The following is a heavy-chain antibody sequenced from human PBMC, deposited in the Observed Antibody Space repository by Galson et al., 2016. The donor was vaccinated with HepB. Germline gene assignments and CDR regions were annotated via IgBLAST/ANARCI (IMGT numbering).Heavy chain of an antibody. J-gene: IGHJ4*02. Sequence: LRLSCAASGFGFSSYGMSWVRQAPGKGLEWVSYISSSGHSTVYADSVKGRFTISRDNVENSVYLQMNSLTAADAVIYFCAGSTATVRWGQGTLVTVSS. CDR2: ISSSGHST. V-gene: IGHV3-23*01. D-gene: IGHD6-6*01. CDR1: GFGFSSYG. CDR3: AGSTATVR.